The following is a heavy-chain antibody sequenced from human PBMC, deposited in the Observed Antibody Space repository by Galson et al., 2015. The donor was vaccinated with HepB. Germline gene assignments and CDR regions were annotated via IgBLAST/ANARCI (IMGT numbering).Heavy chain of an antibody. CDR1: GFIFRHHA. CDR2: INGRGSTS. V-gene: IGHV3-23*01. J-gene: IGHJ5*02. D-gene: IGHD3-16*01. Sequence: SLRLSCAGSGFIFRHHAMAWIRQAPGKGLEWVSGINGRGSTSSYSDAVKGRFSISRDNSQDTVFLQMDNLRAEDTAVYYCVKEGSWFGGDWFDPWGQGALVTVS. CDR3: VKEGSWFGGDWFDP.